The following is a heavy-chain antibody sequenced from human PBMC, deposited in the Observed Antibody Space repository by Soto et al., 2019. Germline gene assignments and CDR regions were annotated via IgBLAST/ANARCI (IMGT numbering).Heavy chain of an antibody. V-gene: IGHV3-23*01. CDR1: GFTFSSYA. Sequence: GGSLRLSCAASGFTFSSYAMSWVRQAPGKGLEWVSAISGSGGSTYYADSVKGRFTISRDNSKNTLYLQMNSLRAEDTAVYYCAKDQGVRGKRYYYYGMDVWGQGTTVTVSS. CDR3: AKDQGVRGKRYYYYGMDV. J-gene: IGHJ6*02. D-gene: IGHD3-10*01. CDR2: ISGSGGST.